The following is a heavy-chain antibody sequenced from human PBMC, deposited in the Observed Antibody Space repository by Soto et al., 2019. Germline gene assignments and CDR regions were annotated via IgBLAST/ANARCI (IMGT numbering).Heavy chain of an antibody. D-gene: IGHD1-26*01. CDR1: GLTFNTYG. V-gene: IGHV3-33*01. CDR2: IWHDGGKK. CDR3: ARDLGQGNGPFDY. J-gene: IGHJ4*02. Sequence: QVQLVESGGGVVQPGRSLRLSCAASGLTFNTYGMHWVHQAPGKGLEWVAVIWHDGGKKYYADSAKGRFTISRDNSKNTLFLQMNSLRAEDTAVYYCARDLGQGNGPFDYWGQGTLVIVSS.